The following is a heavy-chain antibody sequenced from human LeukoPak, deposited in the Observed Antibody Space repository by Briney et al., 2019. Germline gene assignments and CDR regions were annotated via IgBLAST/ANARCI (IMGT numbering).Heavy chain of an antibody. Sequence: GGSLRLSCAASGFTFNSYGMHWVRQAPGKGLEWVSAITGGGHSTYYADSVKGRFTISRDNSKNTLYLQLNSLTAEDTAIYYCTTYTVTPRHFDYWGQGTLVTVSS. CDR1: GFTFNSYG. CDR2: ITGGGHST. D-gene: IGHD4-17*01. J-gene: IGHJ4*02. CDR3: TTYTVTPRHFDY. V-gene: IGHV3-23*01.